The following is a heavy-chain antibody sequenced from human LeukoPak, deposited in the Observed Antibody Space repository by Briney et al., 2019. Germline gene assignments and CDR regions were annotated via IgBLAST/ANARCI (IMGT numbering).Heavy chain of an antibody. CDR2: IYYSGST. CDR3: ARDCRIAAAGTRIYYYYGMDV. D-gene: IGHD6-13*01. CDR1: GGSISSSNW. Sequence: KPSETLSLTCSVSGGSISSSNWWSWIRQPPGKGLEWIGYIYYSGSTNYNPSLKSRVTISVGTSKNQFSLKLSSVTAADTAVYYCARDCRIAAAGTRIYYYYGMDVWGQGTTVTVSS. J-gene: IGHJ6*02. V-gene: IGHV4-61*01.